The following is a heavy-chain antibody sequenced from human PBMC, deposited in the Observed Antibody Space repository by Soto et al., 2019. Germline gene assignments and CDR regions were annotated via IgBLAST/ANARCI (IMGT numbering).Heavy chain of an antibody. CDR2: YIPIFGTV. CDR1: GGTFRTAA. CDR3: ARDPSGYSYFDF. J-gene: IGHJ4*02. D-gene: IGHD3-22*01. V-gene: IGHV1-69*01. Sequence: QVQLAQSGAEVKIPGSSVKVSCTSSGGTFRTAAVTWVRQAPGQGLEWVGGYIPIFGTVLYPQKFQDRVTITADESATTAYMELRNLTSEDTAIYYCARDPSGYSYFDFRGQGTLISVSS.